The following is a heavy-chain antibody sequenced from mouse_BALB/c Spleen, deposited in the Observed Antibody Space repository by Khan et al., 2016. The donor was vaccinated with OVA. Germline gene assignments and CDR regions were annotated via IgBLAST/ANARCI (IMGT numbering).Heavy chain of an antibody. CDR2: SNPSTGYT. CDR1: GYTFINYW. D-gene: IGHD1-1*01. V-gene: IGHV1-7*01. CDR3: ARRGLRWDFDY. J-gene: IGHJ2*01. Sequence: VELVESGAELAKPGASVKMSCKASGYTFINYWILWVKKRPGQGLEWIGYSNPSTGYTEYNQNFKDKATLTADKSSSTAYMQLSSLTSEDSAVYYCARRGLRWDFDYWGQGTTLTVSS.